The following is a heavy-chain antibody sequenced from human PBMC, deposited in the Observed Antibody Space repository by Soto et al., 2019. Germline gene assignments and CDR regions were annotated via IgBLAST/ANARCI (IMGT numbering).Heavy chain of an antibody. D-gene: IGHD3-10*01. J-gene: IGHJ6*02. CDR1: GGTFSSYA. Sequence: SVKVSCKASGGTFSSYAISWVRQAPGQGLVWMGGIIPIFGTANYALKFQGRVTITADESTSTAYMGLSSLLPEDPAVYYCARVREAYGSGSYYNRKLDYYYYGMDVWGQGTTVTVSS. CDR2: IIPIFGTA. V-gene: IGHV1-69*13. CDR3: ARVREAYGSGSYYNRKLDYYYYGMDV.